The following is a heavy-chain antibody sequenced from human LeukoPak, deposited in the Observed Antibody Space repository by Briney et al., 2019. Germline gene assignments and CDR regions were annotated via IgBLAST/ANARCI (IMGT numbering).Heavy chain of an antibody. CDR2: IDTTSTTM. CDR3: TRGLVVVAQYFQH. CDR1: GFTFDTYT. Sequence: GGSLRLSCAASGFTFDTYTMNWVRQAPGTGLEWVSYIDTTSTTMYYADSVKGRFTISRDNAKNSLYLQVNSLRVEDTAVYYCTRGLVVVAQYFQHWGQGTLVTVSS. J-gene: IGHJ1*01. V-gene: IGHV3-48*01. D-gene: IGHD2-15*01.